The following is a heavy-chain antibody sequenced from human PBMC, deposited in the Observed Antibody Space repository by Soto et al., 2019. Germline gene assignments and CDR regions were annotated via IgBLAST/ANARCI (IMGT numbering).Heavy chain of an antibody. V-gene: IGHV3-9*01. CDR1: GFTFDDYA. D-gene: IGHD3-22*01. Sequence: LRLSCEASGFTFDDYAMHWVRQVPGKGLEWVSGISWNSGTLGYGDSVKGRFTISRDNAKKSLFLQMNSLRPEDTAFYYCAKDNGGYYDSSDNFEHWGQGTQVTVSS. CDR2: ISWNSGTL. J-gene: IGHJ4*02. CDR3: AKDNGGYYDSSDNFEH.